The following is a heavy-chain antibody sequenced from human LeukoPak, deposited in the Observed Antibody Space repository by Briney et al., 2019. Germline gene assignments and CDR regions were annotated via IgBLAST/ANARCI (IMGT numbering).Heavy chain of an antibody. D-gene: IGHD3-22*01. CDR3: ARERGYYYDSSGYYY. CDR2: ISSSGSTI. V-gene: IGHV3-48*03. Sequence: PGGSLRLSCAASGFTFSSYEMNWVRQAPGKGLEWVSYISSSGSTIYYADSVKGRFTISRDNAKNSLYLQMNSLRAEDTAVYYCARERGYYYDSSGYYYWGQGTLVTVSS. J-gene: IGHJ4*02. CDR1: GFTFSSYE.